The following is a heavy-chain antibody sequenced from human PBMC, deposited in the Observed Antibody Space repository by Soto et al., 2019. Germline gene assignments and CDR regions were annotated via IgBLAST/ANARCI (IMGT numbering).Heavy chain of an antibody. V-gene: IGHV4-4*07. D-gene: IGHD6-13*01. CDR3: ARDGHAYSSSWYDY. J-gene: IGHJ4*02. CDR1: GGSISSYY. CDR2: IYTSGST. Sequence: PSETLSLTCTVSGGSISSYYWSWIRQPAGKGLEWIGRIYTSGSTNYNPSLKSRVTMSVDTSKNRFSLKLSSVTAADTAVYYCARDGHAYSSSWYDYWGQGTLVTVSS.